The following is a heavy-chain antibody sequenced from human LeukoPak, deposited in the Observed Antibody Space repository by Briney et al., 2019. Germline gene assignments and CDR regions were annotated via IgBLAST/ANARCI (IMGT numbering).Heavy chain of an antibody. Sequence: RSGGSLRLSCAASGFTFSDYAMKWVRQAPGKGLEWVSSISTGNTYKYYGDSVKGRFTISRDNTRNSLYLQMSGLRAEDTAVYFCARDYVYAFDYWGQGTLVTVSS. CDR2: ISTGNTYK. V-gene: IGHV3-21*01. CDR3: ARDYVYAFDY. D-gene: IGHD2/OR15-2a*01. CDR1: GFTFSDYA. J-gene: IGHJ4*02.